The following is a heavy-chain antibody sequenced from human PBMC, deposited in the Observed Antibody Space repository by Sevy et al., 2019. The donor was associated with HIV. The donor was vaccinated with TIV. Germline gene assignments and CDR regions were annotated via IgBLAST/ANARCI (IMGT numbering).Heavy chain of an antibody. D-gene: IGHD4-4*01. CDR3: ARFLKGDYTNYFDS. Sequence: SGPTLVNPAQTLTLTCSFSGFSLNTSGVGVGWIRLPHGKALEWLALIFWDDEKRYSPPLKNRLTITKDTSKNQVVLTMTNMDPVDTATYYCARFLKGDYTNYFDSWDQGSMVTVSS. CDR2: IFWDDEK. V-gene: IGHV2-5*02. CDR1: GFSLNTSGVG. J-gene: IGHJ4*02.